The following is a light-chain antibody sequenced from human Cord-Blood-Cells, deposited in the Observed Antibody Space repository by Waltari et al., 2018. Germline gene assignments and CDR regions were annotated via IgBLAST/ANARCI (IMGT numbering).Light chain of an antibody. V-gene: IGLV1-40*01. Sequence: QSVLTQPPSVSGAPGQRVTISCTGSSSNIGAGYDVQWYQQLPGTASKLLIYGKSSRPSGVPDRFSGSKSGTSASLAITGLQAEDEADYYCQSYDSSLSGFWVFGGGTKLTVL. CDR2: GKS. CDR3: QSYDSSLSGFWV. J-gene: IGLJ3*02. CDR1: SSNIGAGYD.